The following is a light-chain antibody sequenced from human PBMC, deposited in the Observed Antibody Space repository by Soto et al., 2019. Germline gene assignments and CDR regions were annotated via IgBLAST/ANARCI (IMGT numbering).Light chain of an antibody. V-gene: IGKV3-15*01. Sequence: EVVLTQSPATLSVSPGERATLSCRTSQSISRRLAWYQQRPGQAPRLLVYGASTRATGIPARFSGSGSETEFTLTISSLQSEDFAVYFCQQYHNWPPITFGQGTRLEIK. CDR3: QQYHNWPPIT. CDR2: GAS. J-gene: IGKJ5*01. CDR1: QSISRR.